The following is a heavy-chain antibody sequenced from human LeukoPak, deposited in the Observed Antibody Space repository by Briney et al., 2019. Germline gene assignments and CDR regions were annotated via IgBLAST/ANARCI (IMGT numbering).Heavy chain of an antibody. V-gene: IGHV3-23*01. D-gene: IGHD3-9*01. CDR3: AKSLNDILTGYSH. CDR1: GFTFSSYA. CDR2: ISTSGGST. J-gene: IGHJ4*02. Sequence: GGSLRLSCAASGFTFSSYAVSWVRQAPGKGLEWVSAISTSGGSTYYADSVKGRFTISRDNSKSTLYLQMNSLRAEDTAVYYCAKSLNDILTGYSHWGQGTLVTVSS.